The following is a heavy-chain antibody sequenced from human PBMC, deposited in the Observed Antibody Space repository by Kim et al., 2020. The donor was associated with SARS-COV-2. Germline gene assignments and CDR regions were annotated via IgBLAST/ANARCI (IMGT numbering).Heavy chain of an antibody. Sequence: SVKGRFTLSRDNAKNTLYLQMNSLRAEDTALYYCARGILRTKGAFDIWGQGAMVTVSS. J-gene: IGHJ3*02. V-gene: IGHV3-74*01. D-gene: IGHD1-26*01. CDR3: ARGILRTKGAFDI.